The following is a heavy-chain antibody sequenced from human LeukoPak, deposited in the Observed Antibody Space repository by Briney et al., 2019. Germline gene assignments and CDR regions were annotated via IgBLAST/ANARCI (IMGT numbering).Heavy chain of an antibody. D-gene: IGHD1/OR15-1a*01. CDR2: INPTSGGT. CDR1: GYTITGYY. J-gene: IGHJ3*01. V-gene: IGHV1-2*02. Sequence: GASVKVSCKAFGYTITGYYIHWVRQAPGQGLEWVGWINPTSGGTNYAQKFQDRVTMTRDTSNNTSYMELSRLRSDDTAVYYCAREFRTTTWSYDAFDLWGQGTMVTVSS. CDR3: AREFRTTTWSYDAFDL.